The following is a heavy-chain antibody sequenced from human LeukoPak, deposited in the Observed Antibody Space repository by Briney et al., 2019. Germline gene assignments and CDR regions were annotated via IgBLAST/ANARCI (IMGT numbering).Heavy chain of an antibody. Sequence: SETLSLTCTVSGVSISSYYWSWIRQPPGKGLEWIGYLYYSGSTNYNPSLKSRVTISVDTSKNQYSLKLSSVTAADTAVYYCARIHGGGWYYFDYWGQGTLVTVSS. CDR2: LYYSGST. D-gene: IGHD6-19*01. CDR3: ARIHGGGWYYFDY. CDR1: GVSISSYY. J-gene: IGHJ4*02. V-gene: IGHV4-59*01.